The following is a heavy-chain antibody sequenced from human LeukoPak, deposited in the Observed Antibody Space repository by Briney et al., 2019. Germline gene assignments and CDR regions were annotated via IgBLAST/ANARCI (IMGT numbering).Heavy chain of an antibody. Sequence: PSGTLSLTCGLSGGAITSTNSWSWVRQPPGQGLGWIGEVSLSGLTNYNPSLSSRVIMALDTSKTHLSLNLTSVTAADTAVYYCSRENGAFSPFGYWGQGTLVTVPS. D-gene: IGHD2-8*01. CDR2: VSLSGLT. V-gene: IGHV4-4*02. J-gene: IGHJ4*02. CDR1: GGAITSTNS. CDR3: SRENGAFSPFGY.